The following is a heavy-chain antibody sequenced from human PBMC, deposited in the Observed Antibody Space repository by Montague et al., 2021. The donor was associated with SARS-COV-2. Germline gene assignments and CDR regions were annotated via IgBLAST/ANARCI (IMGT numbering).Heavy chain of an antibody. Sequence: VKPTQTLTLTCTFSGFSLTTRGVGVGWIRQPLGKALEWLALIYWDDAKHYSPSLKSRLTITKDTSKNQVVLTMTNMDPVDTATYYCAHKLYGINRRWFDPWGQGTLVTVSS. V-gene: IGHV2-5*02. CDR3: AHKLYGINRRWFDP. CDR2: IYWDDAK. CDR1: GFSLTTRGVG. D-gene: IGHD1-14*01. J-gene: IGHJ5*02.